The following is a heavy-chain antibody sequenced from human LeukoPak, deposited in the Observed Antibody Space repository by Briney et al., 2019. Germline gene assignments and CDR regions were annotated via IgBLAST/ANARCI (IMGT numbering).Heavy chain of an antibody. D-gene: IGHD6-13*01. CDR1: GYTFTGYY. CDR2: INPNSGGT. CDR3: ARGSSSWYSLRWFDP. Sequence: ASVKVSCKASGYTFTGYYMHWVRQAPGQGLEWMGWINPNSGGTNYAQKCQGMVTMTRATSLSKAYMELSRLRSDDTAVYYCARGSSSWYSLRWFDPWGPGTLVTVSS. J-gene: IGHJ5*02. V-gene: IGHV1-2*02.